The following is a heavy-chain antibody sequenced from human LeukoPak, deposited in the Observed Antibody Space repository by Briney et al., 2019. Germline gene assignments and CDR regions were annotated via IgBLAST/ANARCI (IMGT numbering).Heavy chain of an antibody. D-gene: IGHD6-19*01. CDR3: AKAAGYSSGWPFEY. CDR1: GFTFNSYG. J-gene: IGHJ4*02. CDR2: IWHDGSNK. Sequence: GGSLRLSCAASGFTFNSYGIHWVRQAPGKGLEWVSVIWHDGSNKYYADSEKGRFTISRDNSKNTLYLQMNSLRAEDTAVYYCAKAAGYSSGWPFEYWGQGTLVTVSS. V-gene: IGHV3-33*06.